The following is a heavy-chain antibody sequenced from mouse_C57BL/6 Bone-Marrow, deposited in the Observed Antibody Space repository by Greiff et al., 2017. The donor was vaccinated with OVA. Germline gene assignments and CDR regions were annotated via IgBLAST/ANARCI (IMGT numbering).Heavy chain of an antibody. CDR2: IYPSDSET. V-gene: IGHV1-61*01. Sequence: QVQLQQPGAELVKPGASVKLSCKASGYTFTSYWMHWVKQRPGQGLEWIGNIYPSDSETHYNQKFKDKATLTVDKSSSTAYMQLSSLTSEDSAVYYGARLDYGSSLDYWGQGTTLTVSS. CDR1: GYTFTSYW. J-gene: IGHJ2*01. CDR3: ARLDYGSSLDY. D-gene: IGHD1-1*01.